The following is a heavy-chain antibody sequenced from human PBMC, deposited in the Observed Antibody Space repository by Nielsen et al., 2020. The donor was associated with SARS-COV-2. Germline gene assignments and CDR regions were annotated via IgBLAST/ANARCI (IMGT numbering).Heavy chain of an antibody. CDR3: ARAAWGALMAPFDS. CDR2: MFYTGRT. V-gene: IGHV4-59*01. J-gene: IGHJ4*02. Sequence: ESLKISCAASGFTFTSYAMSWIRQAPGKGLEWIGYMFYTGRTDYNPSLKSRVTISIDTSKNQFSLHLTSVTAADTALYFCARAAWGALMAPFDSWGQGSPVIVSS. D-gene: IGHD5-24*01. CDR1: GFTFTSYA.